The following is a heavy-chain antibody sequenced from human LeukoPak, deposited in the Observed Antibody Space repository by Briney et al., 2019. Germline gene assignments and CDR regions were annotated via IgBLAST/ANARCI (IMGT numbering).Heavy chain of an antibody. D-gene: IGHD3-9*01. V-gene: IGHV3-9*01. CDR1: GFTFDDYA. CDR2: ISWNSGSI. J-gene: IGHJ3*02. Sequence: KSGGSLRLSCAASGFTFDDYAMHWVRQAPGKGLEWVSGISWNSGSIGYADSVKGRFTISRDNAKNSLYLQMNSLRAEDTAVYYCARSIKGYFEGDAFDIWGQGTMVTVSS. CDR3: ARSIKGYFEGDAFDI.